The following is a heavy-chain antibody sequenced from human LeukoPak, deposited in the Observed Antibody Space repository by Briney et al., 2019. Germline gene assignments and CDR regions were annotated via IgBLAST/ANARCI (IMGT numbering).Heavy chain of an antibody. CDR1: GFTFSSYE. CDR2: ISSSGSTK. Sequence: PGGSLRLSCAASGFTFSSYEMNWVRQAPGKGLERVSYISSSGSTKYYADSVKGRFTISRDNAKNSLYLQMNSLRAEDTAVYYCARDRQWLGFDYWGQGTLVTVSS. V-gene: IGHV3-48*03. CDR3: ARDRQWLGFDY. D-gene: IGHD6-19*01. J-gene: IGHJ4*02.